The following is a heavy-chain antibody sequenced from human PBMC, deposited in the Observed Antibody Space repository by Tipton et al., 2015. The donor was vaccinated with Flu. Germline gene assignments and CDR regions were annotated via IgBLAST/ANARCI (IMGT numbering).Heavy chain of an antibody. CDR1: GNTFIDYY. CDR2: INPDSGTT. D-gene: IGHD2/OR15-2a*01. CDR3: LRLSGRDQGI. V-gene: IGHV1-2*02. Sequence: QVQLVQSGAEVKKPGASVKVSCKASGNTFIDYYIHWVRQAPGQGLEWMGWINPDSGTTNYAQNFQGRVTLTGDPSISTAYMELNRLRSDDTALYYCLRLSGRDQGIWGQGTLVTVS. J-gene: IGHJ4*02.